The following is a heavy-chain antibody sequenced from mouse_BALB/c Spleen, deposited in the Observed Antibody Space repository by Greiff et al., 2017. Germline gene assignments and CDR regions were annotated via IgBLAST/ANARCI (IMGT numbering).Heavy chain of an antibody. D-gene: IGHD1-1*01. V-gene: IGHV1-20*02. Sequence: VQLQQSGPELVKPGASVKISCKASGYSFTGYFMNWVMQSHGKSLEWIGRINPYNGDTFYNQKFKGKATLTVDKSSSTAHMELRSLASEDSAVYYCAGAYLYYYAMDYWGQGTSVTVSS. CDR2: INPYNGDT. CDR3: AGAYLYYYAMDY. J-gene: IGHJ4*01. CDR1: GYSFTGYF.